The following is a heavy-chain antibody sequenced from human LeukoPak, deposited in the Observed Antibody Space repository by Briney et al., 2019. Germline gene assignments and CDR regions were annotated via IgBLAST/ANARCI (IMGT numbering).Heavy chain of an antibody. D-gene: IGHD4-17*01. CDR2: ISSSSSTI. Sequence: PGGSLRLSCAASGFTFSTHSMNWVRQAPGKGLEWVSYISSSSSTIYYADSVKGRFTISRDNAKNSLYLQMNSLRAEDTAVYYCARQGTVTTGHYYYMDVWGKGTTVTVSS. CDR1: GFTFSTHS. V-gene: IGHV3-48*01. CDR3: ARQGTVTTGHYYYMDV. J-gene: IGHJ6*03.